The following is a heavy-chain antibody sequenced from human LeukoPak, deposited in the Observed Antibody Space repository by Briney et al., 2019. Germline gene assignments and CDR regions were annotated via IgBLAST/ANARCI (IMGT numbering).Heavy chain of an antibody. CDR3: ARGLLRIVDSYPPNLLFDY. Sequence: SETLSLTCAVYGGSFSGYYWSWIRQPPGNGLEWIGEINHSGSTNYNPSLKSRVTISVDTSKNQFSLKLSSVAAADTAVYYCARGLLRIVDSYPPNLLFDYWGQGTLVTVSS. CDR1: GGSFSGYY. D-gene: IGHD3-22*01. CDR2: INHSGST. V-gene: IGHV4-34*01. J-gene: IGHJ4*02.